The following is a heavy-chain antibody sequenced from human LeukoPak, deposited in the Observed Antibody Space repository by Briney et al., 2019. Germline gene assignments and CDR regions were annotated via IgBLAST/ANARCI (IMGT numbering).Heavy chain of an antibody. Sequence: GGSLRLSCAASGFTFDDYGMSWVRQAPGKGLEWVSGINWNGGSTGYADSVKGRFTISRDNAKNSLYLQMNSLRAEDTALHYCARASANCSSTSCPRGYYYYYMDVWGKGTTVTVSS. CDR3: ARASANCSSTSCPRGYYYYYMDV. D-gene: IGHD2-2*01. CDR2: INWNGGST. CDR1: GFTFDDYG. V-gene: IGHV3-20*04. J-gene: IGHJ6*03.